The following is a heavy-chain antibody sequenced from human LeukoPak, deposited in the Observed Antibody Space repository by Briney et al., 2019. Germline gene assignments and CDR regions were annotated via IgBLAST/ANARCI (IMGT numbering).Heavy chain of an antibody. J-gene: IGHJ6*03. CDR1: GYSFTGLY. D-gene: IGHD2-15*01. CDR2: INPSGGRA. Sequence: ASVKVSCKASGYSFTGLYMHWVRQAPGQGLEWMGIINPSGGRASYAQKFQGRITMTRDTSTSTVYMELSSLRSEDTAVYYCARNTVVVVPSYYYYYMDVWGKGTTVTISS. V-gene: IGHV1-46*01. CDR3: ARNTVVVVPSYYYYYMDV.